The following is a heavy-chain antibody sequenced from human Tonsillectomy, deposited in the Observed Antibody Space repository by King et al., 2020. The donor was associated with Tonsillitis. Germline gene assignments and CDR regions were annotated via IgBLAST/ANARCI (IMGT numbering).Heavy chain of an antibody. CDR3: ARTGFWSGYYTFHFDY. CDR2: IFSNDEK. J-gene: IGHJ4*02. Sequence: TLKESGPVLGKPTETLTLTCTVSGFSLSNARMGVSWIRQPPGRALEWLAHIFSNDEKSYSTFLKTRLTISKDTSKSQVVLTMTNMDPEDTATYYCARTGFWSGYYTFHFDYWGQGSLVTVSS. V-gene: IGHV2-26*01. CDR1: GFSLSNARMG. D-gene: IGHD3-3*01.